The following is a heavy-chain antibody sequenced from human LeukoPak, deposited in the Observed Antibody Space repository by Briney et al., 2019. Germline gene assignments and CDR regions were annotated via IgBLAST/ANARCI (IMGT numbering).Heavy chain of an antibody. J-gene: IGHJ4*02. V-gene: IGHV3-72*01. CDR3: CVMSPSGGVDYFDF. CDR2: NRNKANSYTT. D-gene: IGHD3-16*01. Sequence: GVSLRLSCATSGFSFSDHYMDWVGQAPGKGLEWVGRNRNKANSYTTDYAASVKGRSTVSRDASKKSLYLQMNSLETEETAGYYCCVMSPSGGVDYFDFWGQGTLVTVSS. CDR1: GFSFSDHY.